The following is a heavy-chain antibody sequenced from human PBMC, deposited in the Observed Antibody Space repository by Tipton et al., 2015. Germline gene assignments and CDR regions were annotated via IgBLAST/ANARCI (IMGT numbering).Heavy chain of an antibody. CDR3: ARARGRHGGLFDS. Sequence: QLVQSGAEVKKPGSSVKVSCKASGGSFSTYAISWVRQAPGQGLEWVGRIVPVVGTANYAQNLQGRVTITADDSTSTAYMELSSLRSEDTAVYYCARARGRHGGLFDSWGQGILVTVSS. CDR1: GGSFSTYA. CDR2: IVPVVGTA. V-gene: IGHV1-69*18. D-gene: IGHD4-23*01. J-gene: IGHJ4*02.